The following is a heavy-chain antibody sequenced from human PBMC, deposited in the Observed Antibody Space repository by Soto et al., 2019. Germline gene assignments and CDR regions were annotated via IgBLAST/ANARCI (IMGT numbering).Heavy chain of an antibody. CDR3: TTESPTYYDSRGLAFDI. V-gene: IGHV3-15*01. CDR1: GFTFSNAW. CDR2: IKSKTDGGTT. Sequence: GGSLRLPCAASGFTFSNAWMSWVRQAPGKGLEWVGRIKSKTDGGTTDYAAPVKGRFTISRDDSKNTLYLQMNSLKTEDTAVYYCTTESPTYYDSRGLAFDIWGQGTMVTVSS. J-gene: IGHJ3*02. D-gene: IGHD3-22*01.